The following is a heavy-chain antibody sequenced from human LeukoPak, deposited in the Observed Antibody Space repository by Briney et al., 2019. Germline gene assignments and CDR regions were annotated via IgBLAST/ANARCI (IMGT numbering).Heavy chain of an antibody. V-gene: IGHV3-7*01. J-gene: IGHJ4*02. CDR3: ARDGDTAMVAAYDY. Sequence: GGSLRLSCAASGFTLSAHWMSWVRQAPGKGLEWVANIKQDGSEKYYVDSVKGRFTISRDNAKNSLYLQMNSLRAEDTAVYYCARDGDTAMVAAYDYWGQGTLVTVSS. CDR2: IKQDGSEK. D-gene: IGHD5-18*01. CDR1: GFTLSAHW.